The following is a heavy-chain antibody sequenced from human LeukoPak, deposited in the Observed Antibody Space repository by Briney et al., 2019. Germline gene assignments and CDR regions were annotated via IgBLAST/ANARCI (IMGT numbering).Heavy chain of an antibody. J-gene: IGHJ4*02. V-gene: IGHV3-74*01. CDR2: IDTHGGTT. CDR3: ARDLRGNRDY. D-gene: IGHD4-23*01. CDR1: GFAFSNYW. Sequence: GGSLRLSRAASGFAFSNYWMHWVRQVPGRGLVWVSRIDTHGGTTDYADSVRGRFTISRDNTKNTLYLQMNSLRAADTALYYCARDLRGNRDYWGQGTLVTVSS.